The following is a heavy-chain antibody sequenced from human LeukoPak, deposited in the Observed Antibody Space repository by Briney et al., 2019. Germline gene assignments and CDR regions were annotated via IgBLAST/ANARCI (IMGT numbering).Heavy chain of an antibody. D-gene: IGHD5-18*01. J-gene: IGHJ6*02. Sequence: ASVRVSCKASGYTFTGFYIHWVRQAPGQGLEWMGWINPNSGGTKYAQKFQGGVTMTRDTSISTAYMDVSRLRSDDTAVYCCARGDTAAMDVWGQGTTVTVSS. CDR2: INPNSGGT. CDR3: ARGDTAAMDV. V-gene: IGHV1-2*02. CDR1: GYTFTGFY.